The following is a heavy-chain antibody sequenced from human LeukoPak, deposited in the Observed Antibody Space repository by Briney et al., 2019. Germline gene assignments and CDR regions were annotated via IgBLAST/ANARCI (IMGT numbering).Heavy chain of an antibody. Sequence: ASVKVSCKASGYTFTGYYMHWVRQAPGQGLEWMGRINPNSGGTNYAQKFQGRVTMTRDTSISTAYMELSRLRSDDTAVYYCAVGIMITFGGVIDADYYYYGMDVWGQGTTVTVSS. J-gene: IGHJ6*02. CDR2: INPNSGGT. CDR3: AVGIMITFGGVIDADYYYYGMDV. V-gene: IGHV1-2*06. D-gene: IGHD3-16*02. CDR1: GYTFTGYY.